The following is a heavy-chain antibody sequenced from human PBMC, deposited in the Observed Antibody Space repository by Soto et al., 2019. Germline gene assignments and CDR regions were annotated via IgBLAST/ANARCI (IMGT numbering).Heavy chain of an antibody. CDR3: ARLPSFGLLLYYYMDV. Sequence: ASVKVSCKASGGTFSSYAISWVRQAPGQGLEWMGGIIPIIGTANYAQKFQGRVTITADESTSTAYMELSSLRSDDTAVYYCARLPSFGLLLYYYMDVWGKGTTVTVSS. J-gene: IGHJ6*03. V-gene: IGHV1-69*13. CDR2: IIPIIGTA. CDR1: GGTFSSYA. D-gene: IGHD3-16*01.